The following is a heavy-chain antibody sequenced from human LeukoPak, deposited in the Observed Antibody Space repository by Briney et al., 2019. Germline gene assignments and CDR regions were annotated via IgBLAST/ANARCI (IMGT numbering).Heavy chain of an antibody. Sequence: ASVKVSCKASGYTFTGYYTHWVRQAPGQGLEWMGWINPNSGGTNYAQKFQGRVTMTRDTSISTAYMELSGLRSDDTAVYYCATMLWFGELYGMDVWGQGTTVTVSS. CDR3: ATMLWFGELYGMDV. J-gene: IGHJ6*02. CDR1: GYTFTGYY. D-gene: IGHD3-10*01. CDR2: INPNSGGT. V-gene: IGHV1-2*02.